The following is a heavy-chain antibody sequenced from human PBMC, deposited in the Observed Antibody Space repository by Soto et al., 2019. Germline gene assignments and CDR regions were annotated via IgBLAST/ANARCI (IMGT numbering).Heavy chain of an antibody. CDR3: ACCPRGDCYGMDV. D-gene: IGHD2-15*01. CDR1: AGTFSIYA. CDR2: IIPIFGTA. V-gene: IGHV1-69*13. J-gene: IGHJ6*02. Sequence: SVKVSCKAAAGTFSIYAISCVVRPPLQWREGRGWIIPIFGTAYYAQKFQGRVTITGDESTSTPYMQLSSLRSEDTAVYYCACCPRGDCYGMDVWGQGTTVTVSS.